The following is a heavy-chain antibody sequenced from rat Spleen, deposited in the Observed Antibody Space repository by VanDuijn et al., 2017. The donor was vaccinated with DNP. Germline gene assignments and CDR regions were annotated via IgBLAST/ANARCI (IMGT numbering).Heavy chain of an antibody. CDR1: GFTFSDYY. CDR3: ARWEGDYFDY. V-gene: IGHV5-22*01. J-gene: IGHJ2*01. Sequence: EVQLVESGGGLVQPGRSLKLSCEASGFTFSDYYMAWVRQAPTEGLECVAYISYHGGNAYYGDSVKGRFTISRDNTKSTLYLQMNSLTSEDMATYYCARWEGDYFDYWGQGVMVTVSS. CDR2: ISYHGGNA. D-gene: IGHD1-11*01.